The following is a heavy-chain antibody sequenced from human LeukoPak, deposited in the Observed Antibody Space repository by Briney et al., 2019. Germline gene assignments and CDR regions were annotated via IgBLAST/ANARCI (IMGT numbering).Heavy chain of an antibody. CDR3: ARDMANSGSYYDAFDI. V-gene: IGHV4-31*03. J-gene: IGHJ3*02. CDR1: GGSISSGGYY. CDR2: IYYSGST. Sequence: SETLSLTCTVSGGSISSGGYYWSWIRQHPGKGLEWIGYIYYSGSTYYNPSLKSRVTISVDTSKNQFSLKLSSVTAADTAVYYCARDMANSGSYYDAFDIWGQGTMVTVSS. D-gene: IGHD1-26*01.